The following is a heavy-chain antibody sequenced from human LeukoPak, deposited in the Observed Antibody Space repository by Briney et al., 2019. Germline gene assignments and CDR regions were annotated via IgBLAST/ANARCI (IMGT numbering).Heavy chain of an antibody. V-gene: IGHV4-39*07. CDR3: ARKPIVNSAWYYFDY. CDR2: IYYSGSA. Sequence: SETLSLSCTVSGGSVNSGTYYWSWIRQPPGKGLEWIGNIYYSGSAYYNPSLKSRVTMSVDTSKNQFSLKLSSVTAADTAVYYCARKPIVNSAWYYFDYWGQGTLVTVSS. D-gene: IGHD3-22*01. J-gene: IGHJ4*02. CDR1: GGSVNSGTYY.